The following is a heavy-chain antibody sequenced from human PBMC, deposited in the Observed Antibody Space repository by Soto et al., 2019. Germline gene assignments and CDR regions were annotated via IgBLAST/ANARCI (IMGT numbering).Heavy chain of an antibody. CDR3: ARGRRLGYSIKYYHGMAV. V-gene: IGHV4-31*03. J-gene: IGHJ6*02. Sequence: SGTLSLTCTASGGSISSGGDYWSWIRQHPGKALEWIGYIYDSGSTYYNPSLKSRVTISLDTSKNQFSLKLSPVTAADTAVYYSARGRRLGYSIKYYHGMAVWGQGTTVPVSS. CDR1: GGSISSGGDY. CDR2: IYDSGST. D-gene: IGHD4-4*01.